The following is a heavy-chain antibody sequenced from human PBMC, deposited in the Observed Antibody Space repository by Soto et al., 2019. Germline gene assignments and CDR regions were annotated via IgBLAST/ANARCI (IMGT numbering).Heavy chain of an antibody. J-gene: IGHJ3*01. CDR2: ISSSSSYI. CDR1: GFTFSSYS. CDR3: ARELPHYYDSSD. Sequence: PGGSLRLSCAASGFTFSSYSMNWVRQAPGKGLEWVSSISSSSSYIYYADSVKGRFTISRDNAKNSLYLQMNSLRAEDTAVYYCARELPHYYDSSDWGQGTMVTVSS. D-gene: IGHD3-22*01. V-gene: IGHV3-21*01.